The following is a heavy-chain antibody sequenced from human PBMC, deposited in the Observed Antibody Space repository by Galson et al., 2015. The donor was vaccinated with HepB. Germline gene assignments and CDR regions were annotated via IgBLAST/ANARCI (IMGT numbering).Heavy chain of an antibody. Sequence: SLRLSCAASGFTFKKYGTHWVRQAPGKGLEWVAVVSYDETSRAYADSVKGRFTISRDNSKNMLSLQMDNLRPDDTAIYYCAKDLSAGAFDSWGQGILVSVSS. J-gene: IGHJ4*02. CDR1: GFTFKKYG. CDR3: AKDLSAGAFDS. CDR2: VSYDETSR. V-gene: IGHV3-30*18. D-gene: IGHD4/OR15-4a*01.